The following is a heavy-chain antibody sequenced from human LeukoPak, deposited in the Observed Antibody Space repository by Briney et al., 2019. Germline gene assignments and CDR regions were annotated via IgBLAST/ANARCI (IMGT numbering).Heavy chain of an antibody. V-gene: IGHV3-9*01. J-gene: IGHJ4*02. Sequence: GGSLRLSCAASGFTFDDYAMHWVRQAPGKGLEWVSGISWNSGSIVYADSVKGRFTISRDNAKNSLYLQMNSLRAEDTALYYCAKDKNSGWFFYSFDYWGQGNLVTVSS. D-gene: IGHD6-19*01. CDR1: GFTFDDYA. CDR2: ISWNSGSI. CDR3: AKDKNSGWFFYSFDY.